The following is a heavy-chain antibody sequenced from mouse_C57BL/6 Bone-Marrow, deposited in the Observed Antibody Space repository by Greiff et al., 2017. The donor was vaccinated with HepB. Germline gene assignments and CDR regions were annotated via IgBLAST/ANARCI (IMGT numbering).Heavy chain of an antibody. Sequence: QVQLQQPGAELVKPGASVKISCKASGYTFSSYWITWVKQRPGQGLEWIGDIYPGSGSTNYNEKFKSKATLTADTSSSTACMQLSSLTSEDSAVYSCASYVYYGSFMDYWGQGTSVTVSS. J-gene: IGHJ4*01. V-gene: IGHV1-55*01. D-gene: IGHD1-1*01. CDR1: GYTFSSYW. CDR3: ASYVYYGSFMDY. CDR2: IYPGSGST.